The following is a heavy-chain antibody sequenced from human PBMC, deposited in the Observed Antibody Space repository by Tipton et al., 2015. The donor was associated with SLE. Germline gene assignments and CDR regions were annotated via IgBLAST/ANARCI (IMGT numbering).Heavy chain of an antibody. CDR2: IYYSGST. CDR1: GGSISSYY. V-gene: IGHV4-59*12. Sequence: TLSLTCTVSGGSISSYYWSWIRQPPGKGLEWIGYIYYSGSTNYNPSLKSRVTISVDTSKNQFSLKLSSVTAEGTAVYYCARAEKGIWGQGTMVTVSS. J-gene: IGHJ3*02. CDR3: ARAEKGI.